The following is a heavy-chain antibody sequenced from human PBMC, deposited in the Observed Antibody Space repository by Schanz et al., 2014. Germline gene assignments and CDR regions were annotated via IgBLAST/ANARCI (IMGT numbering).Heavy chain of an antibody. Sequence: QVQLVQSGAEVKKPGASVKVSCKASGYTFTSYGISWVRQAPGQGLEWMGWISAYNGNTKYPQKLQGRVTMTTDTSTSTAYMDLRSLRSDDTAVYYCARDAADFYDILTEEDYWGQGTLVTVSS. D-gene: IGHD3-9*01. CDR2: ISAYNGNT. J-gene: IGHJ4*02. V-gene: IGHV1-18*01. CDR3: ARDAADFYDILTEEDY. CDR1: GYTFTSYG.